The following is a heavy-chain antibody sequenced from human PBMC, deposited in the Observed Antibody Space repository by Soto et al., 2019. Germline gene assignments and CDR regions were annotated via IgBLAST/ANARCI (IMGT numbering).Heavy chain of an antibody. CDR3: ARGRGEYYDYVWGSYLPPYYYYGMDV. CDR1: GESFSGYD. Sequence: PSATLSLTCTVYGESFSGYDCSWIRRRPGKGLEWIGEINHSGSTNYNPSLKSRVTISVDTSKNQFSLKLSSVTAAGTAVYYCARGRGEYYDYVWGSYLPPYYYYGMDVWGQGTTVTVSS. J-gene: IGHJ6*02. V-gene: IGHV4-34*01. CDR2: INHSGST. D-gene: IGHD3-16*02.